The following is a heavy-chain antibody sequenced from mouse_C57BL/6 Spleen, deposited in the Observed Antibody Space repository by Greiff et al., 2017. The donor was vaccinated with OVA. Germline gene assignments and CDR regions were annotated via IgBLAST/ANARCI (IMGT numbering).Heavy chain of an antibody. CDR3: ARSGDCYSFDY. Sequence: VQLQQSGAELVRPGTSVKVSCKASGYAFTNYLIEWVKQRPGQGLEWIGVINPGSGGTNYNEKFKGKATLTADKSSSTAYMQLSSLTSEDSAVYFCARSGDCYSFDYWGQGTTLTVSS. CDR2: INPGSGGT. D-gene: IGHD4-1*01. J-gene: IGHJ2*01. CDR1: GYAFTNYL. V-gene: IGHV1-54*01.